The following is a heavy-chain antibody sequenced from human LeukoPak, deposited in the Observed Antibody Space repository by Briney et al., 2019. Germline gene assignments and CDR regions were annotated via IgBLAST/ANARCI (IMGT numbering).Heavy chain of an antibody. J-gene: IGHJ6*03. Sequence: ASVKVSCKASGYTFTGYYMHWVRQAPGQGLEWMGWINPNSGGTNYAQKFQGRVTMTRDTSISTAYMELSRLRSDDTAVYYCVTVAGTLLYMDVWGKGTTVTVSS. CDR3: VTVAGTLLYMDV. D-gene: IGHD6-19*01. CDR1: GYTFTGYY. V-gene: IGHV1-2*02. CDR2: INPNSGGT.